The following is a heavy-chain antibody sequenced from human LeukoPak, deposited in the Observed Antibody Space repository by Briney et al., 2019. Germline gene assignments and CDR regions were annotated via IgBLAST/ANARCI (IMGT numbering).Heavy chain of an antibody. D-gene: IGHD3-22*01. Sequence: GGSLRLSCAASGFTFSSYAMSWVRQAPGKGLEWASAISGSGGSTYYADSVKGRFTISRDNSKNTLYLQMNSLRAEDTAVYYCAKDHYYDSSGKNWFDPWGQGTLVTVSS. CDR2: ISGSGGST. V-gene: IGHV3-23*01. CDR1: GFTFSSYA. J-gene: IGHJ5*02. CDR3: AKDHYYDSSGKNWFDP.